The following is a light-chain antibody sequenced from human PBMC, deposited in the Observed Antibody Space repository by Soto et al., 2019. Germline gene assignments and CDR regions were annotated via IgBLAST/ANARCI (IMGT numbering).Light chain of an antibody. V-gene: IGKV2-30*02. Sequence: DVVVTQSPLSLPVTLGQPASISCRSSQSLVHSDGNTYLNWFQQRPGQSPRRLIYKVSIRDSGVPDRFSGSGSGTDFTLKISRVEAEDVGIYYCMQGTPWPRSFGGGTKVETK. CDR1: QSLVHSDGNTY. J-gene: IGKJ4*01. CDR2: KVS. CDR3: MQGTPWPRS.